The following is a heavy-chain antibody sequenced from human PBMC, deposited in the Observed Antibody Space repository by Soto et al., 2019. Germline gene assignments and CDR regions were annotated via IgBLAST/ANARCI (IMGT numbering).Heavy chain of an antibody. D-gene: IGHD3-10*01. Sequence: GGSLRLSCVTSAFSLTSCSMSWVRHTPGKGLEWVSALSRSGGATYYADSVKGRFTISRDTSTNTLYLQMSNLRAEDTVIYCCAKGELATIRNSFDPWGQGTLVTVSS. J-gene: IGHJ5*02. CDR3: AKGELATIRNSFDP. V-gene: IGHV3-23*01. CDR2: LSRSGGAT. CDR1: AFSLTSCS.